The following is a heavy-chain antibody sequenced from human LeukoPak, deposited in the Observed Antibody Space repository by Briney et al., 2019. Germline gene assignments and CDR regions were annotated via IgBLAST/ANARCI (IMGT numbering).Heavy chain of an antibody. J-gene: IGHJ4*02. CDR2: ISYDGSNK. V-gene: IGHV3-30*03. CDR3: ATDIAAAGSFNY. CDR1: GFTFSSYG. Sequence: GSLRLSCAASGFTFSSYGMHWVRQAPGKGLEWVAVISYDGSNKYYADSVKGRFTISRDNSKNTLYLQMNSLRAEDTAVYYCATDIAAAGSFNYWGQGTLVTVSS. D-gene: IGHD6-13*01.